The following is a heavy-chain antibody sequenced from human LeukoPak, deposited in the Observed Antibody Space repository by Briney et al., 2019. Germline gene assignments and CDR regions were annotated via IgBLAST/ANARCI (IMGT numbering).Heavy chain of an antibody. CDR3: ARGGDGYNQYYFDY. CDR2: IIPILGIA. J-gene: IGHJ4*02. V-gene: IGHV1-69*04. CDR1: GGTFSSYA. Sequence: ASVKVSCKASGGTFSSYAISWVRQAPGQGLEWMGRIIPILGIANYAQKFQGRVTITADKSTSTAYMELSSLRSEDTAVYYCARGGDGYNQYYFDYWGQGTLVTVSS. D-gene: IGHD5-24*01.